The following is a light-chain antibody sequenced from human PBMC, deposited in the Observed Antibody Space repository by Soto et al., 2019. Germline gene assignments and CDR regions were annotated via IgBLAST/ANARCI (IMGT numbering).Light chain of an antibody. J-gene: IGKJ1*01. Sequence: DIQMTQSPSSLSASVGDRVTITCRASQSIRSYLNWYQQKAGKAPKLLIYAATNLQSGVPLRFSGSGSGTDFTLTIDSLQPDDFATYYCQESYTNHVTCGQGTKV. CDR2: AAT. CDR3: QESYTNHVT. CDR1: QSIRSY. V-gene: IGKV1-39*01.